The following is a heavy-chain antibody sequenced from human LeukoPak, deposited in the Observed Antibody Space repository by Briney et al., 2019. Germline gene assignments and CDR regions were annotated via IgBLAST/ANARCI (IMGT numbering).Heavy chain of an antibody. CDR3: GSGDYYYFDY. Sequence: PSGTLSLTCAVSGGSISSSNWWSWVRPPPGKGLEWIGEVYHSGSTNYNPSLKSRVTISIDKSKNQFSLNLSSVTAADTAVYYCGSGDYYYFDYWGQGTLVAVSS. J-gene: IGHJ4*02. CDR1: GGSISSSNW. CDR2: VYHSGST. V-gene: IGHV4-4*02. D-gene: IGHD3-10*01.